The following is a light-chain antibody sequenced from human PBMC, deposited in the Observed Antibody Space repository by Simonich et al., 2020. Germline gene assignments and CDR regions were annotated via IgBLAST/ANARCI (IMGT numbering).Light chain of an antibody. CDR2: GKN. CDR3: NSRDSSGNHYV. J-gene: IGLJ1*01. CDR1: SLRSYY. Sequence: SSELTQDPAVSVALGQTVRITCQGDSLRSYYASWYQQKPGQAPVLVIYGKNNRPSVIPDRFSGSSSGNTASLTITGAQADDEADYYCNSRDSSGNHYVFGTGTKVTVL. V-gene: IGLV3-19*01.